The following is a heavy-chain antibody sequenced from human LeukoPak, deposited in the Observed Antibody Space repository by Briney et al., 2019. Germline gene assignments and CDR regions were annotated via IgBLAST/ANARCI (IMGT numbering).Heavy chain of an antibody. V-gene: IGHV5-51*01. CDR1: GFSFTFTKNW. Sequence: GESLKISCKASGFSFTFTKNWIGWVRQVPGKGLEWMGVIYPGDSETRYSPSFQGQVTISADKSINTAYLQWSSLKASDTAIYYCATTSRYFDHWGQGTLVTVSS. J-gene: IGHJ4*02. CDR3: ATTSRYFDH. CDR2: IYPGDSET.